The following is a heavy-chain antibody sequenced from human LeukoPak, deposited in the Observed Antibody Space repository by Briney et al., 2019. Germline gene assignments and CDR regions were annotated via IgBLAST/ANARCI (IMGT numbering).Heavy chain of an antibody. Sequence: SQTLSLTCTVSGGSFHRGDYYWSWIRQSPGKGLEWIGYIYYSRSAYNNPSLKGRVTISVDTSKNQFSLKLTSVTAADSAVYYCARLGTVGCEYSYGYYFDYWGQGTLVTVSS. J-gene: IGHJ4*02. V-gene: IGHV4-30-4*01. D-gene: IGHD5-18*01. CDR2: IYYSRSA. CDR3: ARLGTVGCEYSYGYYFDY. CDR1: GGSFHRGDYY.